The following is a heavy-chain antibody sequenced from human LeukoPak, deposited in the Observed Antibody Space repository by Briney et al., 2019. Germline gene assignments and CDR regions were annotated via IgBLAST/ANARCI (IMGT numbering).Heavy chain of an antibody. Sequence: GGSLRLSCAASGFTFSSYGMHWVRHAPGKGLEWVAVIWYDGSNKYYADSVKGRFTISRDNSKNTLYLQMNSLSAEDTTVYYCARDLSPGDYWGQGTLVTVSS. D-gene: IGHD3-16*02. CDR1: GFTFSSYG. V-gene: IGHV3-33*01. CDR2: IWYDGSNK. J-gene: IGHJ4*02. CDR3: ARDLSPGDY.